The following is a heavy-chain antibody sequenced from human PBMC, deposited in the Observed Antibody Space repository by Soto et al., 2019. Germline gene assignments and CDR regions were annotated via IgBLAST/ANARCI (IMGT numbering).Heavy chain of an antibody. CDR2: ISGSGGST. Sequence: GGSLRLSCAASGFTFSSYAMSWVRQAPGKGLEWVSAISGSGGSTYYADSVKGRFTISRDNSKNTLYLQMNSLRAEDTAVYYCAKDFEDLITIFGVVIAYYMDVWGKGTTVTVSS. V-gene: IGHV3-23*01. J-gene: IGHJ6*03. D-gene: IGHD3-3*01. CDR3: AKDFEDLITIFGVVIAYYMDV. CDR1: GFTFSSYA.